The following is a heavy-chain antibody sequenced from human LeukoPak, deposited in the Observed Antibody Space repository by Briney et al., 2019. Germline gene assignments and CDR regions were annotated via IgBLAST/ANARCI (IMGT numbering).Heavy chain of an antibody. CDR2: ISAYNGNT. D-gene: IGHD3-9*01. CDR3: ARDQAATNTQVRFCLD. CDR1: GYTFTSYG. Sequence: ASVKLSCKASGYTFTSYGISWVRQAPGQGLEWMGWISAYNGNTNFAQKLQGRVTMTTDTSTSTAYMDLRSLRSDDTAVYYCARDQAATNTQVRFCLDWGQGTLVPVSS. J-gene: IGHJ4*02. V-gene: IGHV1-18*01.